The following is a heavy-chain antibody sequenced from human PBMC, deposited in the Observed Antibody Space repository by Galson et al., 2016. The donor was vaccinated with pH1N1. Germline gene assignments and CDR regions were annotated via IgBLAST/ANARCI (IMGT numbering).Heavy chain of an antibody. CDR2: IIVVFGTV. D-gene: IGHD3-10*01. CDR3: AKDRVQRFLAGSPYDYYGMDV. J-gene: IGHJ6*02. V-gene: IGHV1-69*13. Sequence: SVKVSCKASGGTFSHYVINWVRQAPGQGLEWMGGIIVVFGTVNYAEKFQGRVTIAADESTSTAYMELKNLRSEDTAVYFCAKDRVQRFLAGSPYDYYGMDVWGQGTTVAVSS. CDR1: GGTFSHYV.